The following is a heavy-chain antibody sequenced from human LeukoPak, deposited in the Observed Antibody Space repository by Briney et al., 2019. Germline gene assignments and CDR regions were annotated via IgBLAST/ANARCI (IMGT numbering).Heavy chain of an antibody. CDR2: IHANSGAT. CDR1: GYTFTSYY. Sequence: GASVKVSCKASGYTFTSYYMHWVRQAPGQGLEWMAWIHANSGATNYAQKFQGRVTMTRDTSISTVYMELRSLKSDDTAVYYCARDGVGMVHFDYWGQGTLVTVSS. D-gene: IGHD3-10*01. CDR3: ARDGVGMVHFDY. J-gene: IGHJ4*02. V-gene: IGHV1-2*02.